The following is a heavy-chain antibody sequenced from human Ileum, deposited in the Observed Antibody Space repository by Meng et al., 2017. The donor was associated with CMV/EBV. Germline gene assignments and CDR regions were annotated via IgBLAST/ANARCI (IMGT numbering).Heavy chain of an antibody. V-gene: IGHV3-21*02. CDR1: GFAFSGYS. J-gene: IGHJ4*02. CDR2: ISTSSTNI. Sequence: VQLVGSGGGLAKPGGSLRLSCAASGFAFSGYSMNWVRQAPGKGLQWVSSISTSSTNIYYTDSVKGRFTTSRDNARSSLYLQMNSLSAEDTAIYYCVRLSSSSDFDYWGQGTLVTVSS. CDR3: VRLSSSSDFDY. D-gene: IGHD6-6*01.